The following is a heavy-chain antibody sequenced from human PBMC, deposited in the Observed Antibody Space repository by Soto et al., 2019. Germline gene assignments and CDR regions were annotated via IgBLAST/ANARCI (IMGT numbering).Heavy chain of an antibody. D-gene: IGHD3-22*01. Sequence: PGGSLRLSCAASGFTFSTYAMHWVRQAPGKGLEWVALISFDGSKTYYADSVKGRFTISRDNSKNSLYLQMNSLRAEDTAVYYCARDSPPDEYYYDSSGYYMNWGQGTLVTVSS. CDR2: ISFDGSKT. CDR1: GFTFSTYA. V-gene: IGHV3-30-3*01. J-gene: IGHJ4*02. CDR3: ARDSPPDEYYYDSSGYYMN.